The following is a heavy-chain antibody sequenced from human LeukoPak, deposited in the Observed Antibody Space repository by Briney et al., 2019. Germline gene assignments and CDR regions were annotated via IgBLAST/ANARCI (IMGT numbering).Heavy chain of an antibody. CDR1: GVSISSSSYY. CDR3: ARQEAVAGSDY. D-gene: IGHD6-19*01. V-gene: IGHV4-39*01. Sequence: PSETLSLTCTVSGVSISSSSYYWGWIRQPPGKGLEWIGSIYYSGSTYYNPSLKSRVTISVDTSKNQFSLKLSSVTAADTAVYYCARQEAVAGSDYWGQGTLVTVSS. CDR2: IYYSGST. J-gene: IGHJ4*02.